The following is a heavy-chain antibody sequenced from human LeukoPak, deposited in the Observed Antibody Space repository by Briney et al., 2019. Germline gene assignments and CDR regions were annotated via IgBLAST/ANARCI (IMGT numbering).Heavy chain of an antibody. J-gene: IGHJ5*02. D-gene: IGHD6-13*01. Sequence: GGSLRLSCAASGFTFSNYAMHWARQAPGKGLEWVAVITYDGNNKYYADSVKGRFTISRDNSKDTLYVQMNSLRTEDAAVYYCARGAYSSSWSFSPWGQGTLVTVFS. CDR3: ARGAYSSSWSFSP. CDR2: ITYDGNNK. CDR1: GFTFSNYA. V-gene: IGHV3-30-3*01.